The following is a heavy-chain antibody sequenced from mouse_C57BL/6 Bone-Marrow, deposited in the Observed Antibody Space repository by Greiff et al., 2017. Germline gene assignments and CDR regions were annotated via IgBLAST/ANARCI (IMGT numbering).Heavy chain of an antibody. Sequence: VQGVESGGGLVQPGGSMKLSCAASGFTFSDAWMDWVRQSPEKGLEWVAEIRNKANNHATYYAESVKGRFTISRDDSKSSVYLQMNSLRAEDTGIDYCTRPANWEGVDYWGQGTTLTVSS. CDR2: IRNKANNHAT. D-gene: IGHD4-1*01. CDR3: TRPANWEGVDY. CDR1: GFTFSDAW. J-gene: IGHJ2*01. V-gene: IGHV6-6*01.